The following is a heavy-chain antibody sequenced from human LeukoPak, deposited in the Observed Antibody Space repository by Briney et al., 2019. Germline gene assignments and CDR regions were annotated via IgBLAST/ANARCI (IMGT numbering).Heavy chain of an antibody. CDR2: INQDGSQK. V-gene: IGHV3-7*05. J-gene: IGHJ4*02. CDR3: ATVRTYTNFDY. D-gene: IGHD5-18*01. CDR1: GFTFSGYW. Sequence: HPGGSLRLSCAASGFTFSGYWMSWVRQAPGKGLEWVANINQDGSQKYYVDSVKGRFTISRDNAKNSLYLQMNSLRAEVTAVYYCATVRTYTNFDYWGQGTLVTVSS.